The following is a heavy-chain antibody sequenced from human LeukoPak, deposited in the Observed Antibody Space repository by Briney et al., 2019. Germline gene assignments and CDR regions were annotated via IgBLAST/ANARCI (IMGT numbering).Heavy chain of an antibody. CDR3: ARSYGDENWFDP. Sequence: ASVNVSCTASGYTFTSYAMHWVRQAPGQRLEWMGWINAGNGNTKYSQKFQGRVTITRDTSASTAYMELSSLRSEDTAVYYCARSYGDENWFDPWGQGTLVTVSS. J-gene: IGHJ5*02. D-gene: IGHD4-17*01. V-gene: IGHV1-3*01. CDR1: GYTFTSYA. CDR2: INAGNGNT.